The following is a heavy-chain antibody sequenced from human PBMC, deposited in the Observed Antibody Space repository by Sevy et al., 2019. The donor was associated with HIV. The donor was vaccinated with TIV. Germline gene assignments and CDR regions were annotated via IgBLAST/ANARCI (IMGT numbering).Heavy chain of an antibody. Sequence: GGSLRLSCAASGFIFNDYWMHWVRQAPGKGLEWVANINEDGSKQYYVYSVKGRFTISRDNAKSSVFLEMNSLRVDDAAIYYCARAIGISASFWGQGTLLTVSS. CDR1: GFIFNDYW. D-gene: IGHD2-15*01. CDR2: INEDGSKQ. J-gene: IGHJ4*02. CDR3: ARAIGISASF. V-gene: IGHV3-7*03.